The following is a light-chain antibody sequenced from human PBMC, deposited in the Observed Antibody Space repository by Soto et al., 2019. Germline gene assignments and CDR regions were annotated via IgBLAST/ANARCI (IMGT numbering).Light chain of an antibody. CDR2: GDI. CDR3: QSYDTSLGGSYG. Sequence: QAVVTQPPSVSGAPGQRVTISCTGSSSHIGTGYDVHWYQQLPGKVPKLLIYGDINRPSGVPDRFSGSKSGTSASLAITGLQAEYEADYYCQSYDTSLGGSYGFGTGTKRTGL. V-gene: IGLV1-40*01. CDR1: SSHIGTGYD. J-gene: IGLJ1*01.